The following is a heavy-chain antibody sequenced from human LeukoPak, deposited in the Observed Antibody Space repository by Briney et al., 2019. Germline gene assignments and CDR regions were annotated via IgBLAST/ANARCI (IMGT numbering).Heavy chain of an antibody. D-gene: IGHD2-2*01. CDR2: IIPIFGTA. CDR3: ATVFRPCSSTSCYYWYFDL. Sequence: SVKVSCTASGGTFSSYAISWVRQAPGQGLEWMGGIIPIFGTANYAQKFQGRVTITTDESTSTAYMELSSLRSEDTAVYYCATVFRPCSSTSCYYWYFDLWGQGTLVTVSS. V-gene: IGHV1-69*05. CDR1: GGTFSSYA. J-gene: IGHJ2*01.